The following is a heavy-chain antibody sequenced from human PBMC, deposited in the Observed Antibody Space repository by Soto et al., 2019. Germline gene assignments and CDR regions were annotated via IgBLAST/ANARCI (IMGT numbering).Heavy chain of an antibody. CDR1: GYTFTNYY. D-gene: IGHD6-13*01. J-gene: IGHJ4*02. CDR2: INPSGGRT. Sequence: QVQLVQSGAEVKNPGASVKVSCKASGYTFTNYYIHWVRQAPGQGLEWMAIINPSGGRTKYAQKCQGRVNMDRETFTNTVYMELSSLRSEDTAIYYCARGLAAGDYWGQGTLVTVSS. CDR3: ARGLAAGDY. V-gene: IGHV1-46*01.